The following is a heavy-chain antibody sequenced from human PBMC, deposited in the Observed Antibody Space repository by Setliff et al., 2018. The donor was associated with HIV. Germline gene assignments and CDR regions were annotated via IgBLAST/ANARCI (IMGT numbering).Heavy chain of an antibody. D-gene: IGHD3-9*01. V-gene: IGHV3-15*05. Sequence: GGSLRLSCAASGFTFNKAWMSWVRQAPGKGLEWLARIKSKSDGGTTSYAAPVKDRFTISRDDSRNTLYLQMNSMKSDDTATYYCVGHYYDPLTGYYVWFFDVWGRGTLVTVSS. CDR1: GFTFNKAW. J-gene: IGHJ2*01. CDR2: IKSKSDGGTT. CDR3: VGHYYDPLTGYYVWFFDV.